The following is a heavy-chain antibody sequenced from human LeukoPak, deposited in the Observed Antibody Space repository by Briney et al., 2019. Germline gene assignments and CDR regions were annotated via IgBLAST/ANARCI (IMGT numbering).Heavy chain of an antibody. V-gene: IGHV3-48*01. Sequence: GGSLRLSCATSGFTFSSYSMNWVRQAPGKGLEWVSYISSSSSTIYYADSVKGRFTISRDNAKNSLYLQMNSLRAEDTAVYYCARGSNILGYSRLFDYWGQGTLVTVSS. J-gene: IGHJ4*02. CDR1: GFTFSSYS. CDR3: ARGSNILGYSRLFDY. D-gene: IGHD6-13*01. CDR2: ISSSSSTI.